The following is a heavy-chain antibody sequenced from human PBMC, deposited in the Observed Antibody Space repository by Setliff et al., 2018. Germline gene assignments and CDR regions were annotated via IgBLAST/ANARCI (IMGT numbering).Heavy chain of an antibody. V-gene: IGHV4-59*11. CDR3: ARGKLLWFGELRAQYYFDY. D-gene: IGHD3-10*01. Sequence: KTSETLSLTCTVSGGSISSHYWSWIRQPPGKGLEWIGSIYHSGSTNYNPSLKSRVTISVDTSKNQFSLKLSSVTAADTAVYYCARGKLLWFGELRAQYYFDYWGQGTLVTVSS. J-gene: IGHJ4*02. CDR1: GGSISSHY. CDR2: IYHSGST.